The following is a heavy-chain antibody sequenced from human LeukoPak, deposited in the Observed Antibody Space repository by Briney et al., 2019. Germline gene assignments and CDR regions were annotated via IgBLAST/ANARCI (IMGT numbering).Heavy chain of an antibody. V-gene: IGHV3-64*01. CDR3: ARGVGSGSYYDVRFGAFDI. Sequence: GGSLRLSCAASGFTFSSYAMHWVRQAPGKGLEYVSAISSNGGSTYYANSVKGRFTIFRDNSKNTLYLQMGSLRAEDMAVYYCARGVGSGSYYDVRFGAFDIWGQGTMVTVSS. J-gene: IGHJ3*02. CDR1: GFTFSSYA. D-gene: IGHD1-26*01. CDR2: ISSNGGST.